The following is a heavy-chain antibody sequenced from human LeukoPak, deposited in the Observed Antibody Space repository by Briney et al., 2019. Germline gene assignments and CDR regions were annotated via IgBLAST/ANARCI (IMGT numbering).Heavy chain of an antibody. CDR2: TYYRSKWYN. J-gene: IGHJ4*02. V-gene: IGHV6-1*01. CDR3: ARVPSSGWYWNYFDY. CDR1: GDSVSSNSAA. Sequence: SQTLSLTCAISGDSVSSNSAAWNWIRQSPSRGLEWLGRTYYRSKWYNDYAVSVKSRITINPDTSKNQFSLKLTSVTAADTAVYYCARVPSSGWYWNYFDYWGQGTLVTVSS. D-gene: IGHD6-19*01.